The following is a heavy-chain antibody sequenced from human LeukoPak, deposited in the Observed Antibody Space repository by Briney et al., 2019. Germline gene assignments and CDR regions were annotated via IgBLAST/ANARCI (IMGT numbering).Heavy chain of an antibody. CDR3: ARHKSGIQLFSRAPARYYFDY. CDR1: GYTFTTYW. V-gene: IGHV5-51*01. CDR2: IYPGDSDP. Sequence: GESLKISCKGSGYTFTTYWIGWVRQMPGKGLEWVGIIYPGDSDPRYSPSFQGQVTISADKSISTAYLQWSSLKASDTAMYYCARHKSGIQLFSRAPARYYFDYWGQGTLVTVSS. J-gene: IGHJ4*01. D-gene: IGHD5-18*01.